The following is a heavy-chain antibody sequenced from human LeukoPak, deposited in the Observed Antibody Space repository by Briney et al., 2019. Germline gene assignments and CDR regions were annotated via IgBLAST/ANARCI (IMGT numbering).Heavy chain of an antibody. V-gene: IGHV4-59*01. CDR2: IYYSGST. CDR3: ATAYCGGDCSHLYYYYTDV. J-gene: IGHJ6*03. Sequence: SETLSLTCTVSGGSISSYYWSWIRQPPGKGLEWIGYIYYSGSTNYNPSLKSRVTISVDTSKNQFSLKLSSATAADTAVYYCATAYCGGDCSHLYYYYTDVWGKGTTVTVSS. D-gene: IGHD2-21*02. CDR1: GGSISSYY.